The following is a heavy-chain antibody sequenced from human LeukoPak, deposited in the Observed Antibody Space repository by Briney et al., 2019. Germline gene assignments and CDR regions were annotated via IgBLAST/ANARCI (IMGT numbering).Heavy chain of an antibody. V-gene: IGHV3-9*03. Sequence: GRSLRLSCAASGFTFDDYAMHWVRQAPGKGLEWVSGISWNSGSIGYADSVKGRFTISRDNAKNSLYLQMNSLRAEDMALYYCAKGDMAAVASFVDYWGQGTLVTVSS. CDR1: GFTFDDYA. CDR2: ISWNSGSI. D-gene: IGHD6-19*01. J-gene: IGHJ4*02. CDR3: AKGDMAAVASFVDY.